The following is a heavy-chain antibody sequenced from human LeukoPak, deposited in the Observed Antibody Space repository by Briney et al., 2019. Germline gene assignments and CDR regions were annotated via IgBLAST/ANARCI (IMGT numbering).Heavy chain of an antibody. CDR2: ISASNGNT. CDR3: AKDLSYAFDI. CDR1: GFTFSSNA. V-gene: IGHV3-23*01. Sequence: PGGSLRLSCAASGFTFSSNAMSWVRQAPGKGLEWVSAISASNGNTYYADSVKGRFTISRDNSKNTLYLQMNSLRAEDTAVYYCAKDLSYAFDIWGRGTMVTVSS. J-gene: IGHJ3*02.